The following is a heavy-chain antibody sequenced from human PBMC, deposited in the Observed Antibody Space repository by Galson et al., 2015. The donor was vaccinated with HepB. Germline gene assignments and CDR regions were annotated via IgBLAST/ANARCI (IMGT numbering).Heavy chain of an antibody. CDR1: GFTFSSYA. D-gene: IGHD2-15*01. CDR2: ISNNGGTT. V-gene: IGHV3-64D*06. J-gene: IGHJ4*02. CDR3: AKDGIMVANNPYHFHY. Sequence: SLRLSCAASGFTFSSYAMHWVRQAPGKGLQYVSGISNNGGTTYQADSVKGRFTISRDNSKNALYLQMNSLRAEDTAMYFCAKDGIMVANNPYHFHYWGQGTLVTVSS.